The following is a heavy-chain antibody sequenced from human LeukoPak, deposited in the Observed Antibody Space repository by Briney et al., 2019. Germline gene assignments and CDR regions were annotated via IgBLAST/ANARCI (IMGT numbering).Heavy chain of an antibody. D-gene: IGHD3-22*01. CDR1: GYTFTGYY. Sequence: GASVKVSFKASGYTFTGYYMHWVRQAPGQGLEWMGWINPNSGGTNYAQKLQGRVTMTRDTSISTAYMELSRLRSDDTAVYYCARGGITMIVVVHDAFDIWGQGTMVTVSS. V-gene: IGHV1-2*02. J-gene: IGHJ3*02. CDR3: ARGGITMIVVVHDAFDI. CDR2: INPNSGGT.